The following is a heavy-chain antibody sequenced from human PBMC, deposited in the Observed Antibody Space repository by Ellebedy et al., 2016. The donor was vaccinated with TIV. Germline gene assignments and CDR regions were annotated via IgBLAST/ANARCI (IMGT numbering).Heavy chain of an antibody. CDR3: ARGGSGYYYGMDV. D-gene: IGHD3-22*01. Sequence: PGGSLRLSCAASGFTFSSYSMNWVRQAPGRGLEWVSSISSSSSYIYYADSVKGRFTISRDNAKNSLYLQMNSLRAEDTAVYYCARGGSGYYYGMDVWGQGTTVTVSS. CDR2: ISSSSSYI. J-gene: IGHJ6*02. CDR1: GFTFSSYS. V-gene: IGHV3-21*01.